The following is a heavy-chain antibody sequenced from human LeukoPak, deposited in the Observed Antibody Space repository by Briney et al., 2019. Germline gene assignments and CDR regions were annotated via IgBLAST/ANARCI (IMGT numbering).Heavy chain of an antibody. J-gene: IGHJ5*02. D-gene: IGHD6-13*01. CDR2: INHSGST. Sequence: SETLSLTCAVYGGSFSGYYWSWIRQPPGKGLEWIGEINHSGSTNYNPSLKSRVTISVDTSKNQFSLKLSSVTAADTAVYYCARGPEYSSSWYWLDPWGQGTLVTVSS. V-gene: IGHV4-34*01. CDR1: GGSFSGYY. CDR3: ARGPEYSSSWYWLDP.